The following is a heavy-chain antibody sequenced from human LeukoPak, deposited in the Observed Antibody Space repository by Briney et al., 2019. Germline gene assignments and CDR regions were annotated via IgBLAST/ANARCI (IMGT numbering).Heavy chain of an antibody. D-gene: IGHD2-15*01. CDR1: GFTFSSYA. CDR2: LSGSGAST. Sequence: GGSLTLSCAASGFTFSSYAMSWVRQAPGKGLEWVSTLSGSGASTSYADSVKGRFTISRDNSKNTLYLQMNSLRAVDTARYYCAKQKGYCSGGSCYYSDYWGQGTLVTVSS. V-gene: IGHV3-23*01. J-gene: IGHJ4*02. CDR3: AKQKGYCSGGSCYYSDY.